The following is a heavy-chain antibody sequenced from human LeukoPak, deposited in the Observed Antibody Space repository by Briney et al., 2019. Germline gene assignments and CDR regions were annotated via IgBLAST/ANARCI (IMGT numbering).Heavy chain of an antibody. D-gene: IGHD4-17*01. CDR2: IYYSGST. CDR1: GGSISSDGYY. V-gene: IGHV4-31*03. Sequence: PSETLSLTCTVSGGSISSDGYYWSWIRQHPGKGLEWIGNIYYSGSTYYNPSLKSRVTISVDRSKNQFSLKLTSVTAADTAVYYCARAFPFDDYGDPDAFDIWGQGTMVTVSS. J-gene: IGHJ3*02. CDR3: ARAFPFDDYGDPDAFDI.